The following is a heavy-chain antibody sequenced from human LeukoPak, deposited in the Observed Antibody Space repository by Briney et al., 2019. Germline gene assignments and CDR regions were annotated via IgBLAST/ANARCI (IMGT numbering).Heavy chain of an antibody. CDR3: AKDLMTLVRGAVTR. D-gene: IGHD3-10*01. V-gene: IGHV3-23*01. CDR1: GFTFSSYA. J-gene: IGHJ4*02. CDR2: ISGSGDST. Sequence: GGSLRLSCAASGFTFSSYAMSWVRQAPGKGLEWVSAISGSGDSTSYAGSVKGRFTISRDNSKNTLYLQMYSLRAEDTAIYYCAKDLMTLVRGAVTRWGQGTLVTVSS.